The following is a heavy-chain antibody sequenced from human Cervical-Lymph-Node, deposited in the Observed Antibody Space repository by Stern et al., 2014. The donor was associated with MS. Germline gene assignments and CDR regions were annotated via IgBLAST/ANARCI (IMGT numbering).Heavy chain of an antibody. Sequence: QVQLLQPGSEVKKPGASVKVSCKASGYTFTNYGITWVRQAPGRGLEWMGWIRAYNGDTNYAQNLQGRVTMTTDTSMTTAYMELRSLRSDDTAVYYCARTYVRAFDYWGQGSLVTVSS. D-gene: IGHD3-16*01. CDR2: IRAYNGDT. V-gene: IGHV1-18*01. CDR3: ARTYVRAFDY. CDR1: GYTFTNYG. J-gene: IGHJ4*02.